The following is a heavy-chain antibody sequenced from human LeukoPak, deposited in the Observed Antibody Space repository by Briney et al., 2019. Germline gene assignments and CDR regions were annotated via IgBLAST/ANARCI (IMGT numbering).Heavy chain of an antibody. J-gene: IGHJ4*02. D-gene: IGHD6-13*01. CDR3: ARDPRSSWYRAIDY. V-gene: IGHV3-7*01. CDR1: GFTFSQYS. CDR2: IKQDGSAK. Sequence: GGSLRLSCADSGFTFSQYSMSWVRQAPGKGLEWVANIKQDGSAKYYVDSVKGRFTISRDDSKNSLYLQMDSLRAEDTAVYYCARDPRSSWYRAIDYWGQGSLVTVSS.